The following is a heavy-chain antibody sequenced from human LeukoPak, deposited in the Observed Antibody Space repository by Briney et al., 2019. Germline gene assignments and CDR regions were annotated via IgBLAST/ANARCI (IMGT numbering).Heavy chain of an antibody. CDR2: IYTSGST. D-gene: IGHD2-2*01. CDR1: GGSISSGSYY. CDR3: ARDRFCSSTSCHDAFDI. Sequence: SETLSLTCTVSGGSISSGSYYWSWIRQPAGKGLEWIGRIYTSGSTNYNPSLKSRVTISVDTSKNQFSLKLSSVTAADTAVYYCARDRFCSSTSCHDAFDIWGQGTMVTVSS. J-gene: IGHJ3*02. V-gene: IGHV4-61*02.